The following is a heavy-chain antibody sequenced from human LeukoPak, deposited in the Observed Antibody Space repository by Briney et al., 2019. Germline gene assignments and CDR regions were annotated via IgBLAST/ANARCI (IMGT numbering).Heavy chain of an antibody. V-gene: IGHV3-9*01. J-gene: IGHJ4*02. CDR3: AKDRSYQQLGYFDY. CDR2: ISWNSGSI. Sequence: GGSLRLSCAASGFTFDDYAMHWVRQAPGKGLEWVSGISWNSGSIGYADSVKGRFTISRDNAKNSLYLQRNSLRAEDTALYYCAKDRSYQQLGYFDYWGQGTLVTVSS. D-gene: IGHD6-13*01. CDR1: GFTFDDYA.